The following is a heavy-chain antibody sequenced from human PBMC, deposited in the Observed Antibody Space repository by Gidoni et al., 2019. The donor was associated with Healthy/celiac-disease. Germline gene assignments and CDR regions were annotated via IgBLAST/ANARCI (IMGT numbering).Heavy chain of an antibody. V-gene: IGHV3-33*01. CDR1: GFTFSSYG. D-gene: IGHD3-3*01. J-gene: IGHJ4*02. CDR3: ARVPRWRSGYFDWASDY. CDR2: IWYDGSNK. Sequence: QVQLVESGGGVVQPGRSLRLSCAASGFTFSSYGMHWVRQAPGKGLEWVAVIWYDGSNKYYADSVKGRFTISRDNSKNTLYLQMNSLRAEDTAVYYCARVPRWRSGYFDWASDYWGQGTLVTVSS.